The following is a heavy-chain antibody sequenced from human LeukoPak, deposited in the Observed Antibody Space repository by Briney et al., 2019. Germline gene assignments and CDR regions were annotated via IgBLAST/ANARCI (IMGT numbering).Heavy chain of an antibody. V-gene: IGHV1-2*06. Sequence: AASVKVSCKASGYTFTGYYMHWVRQAPGQGLEWMGRINPNSGGTNYAQKFQGRVTMTRDTSISTAYMELSRLRSDDTAVYYCARADSGSYYDGGTDYWGQGTLVTVSS. CDR3: ARADSGSYYDGGTDY. CDR1: GYTFTGYY. D-gene: IGHD1-26*01. CDR2: INPNSGGT. J-gene: IGHJ4*02.